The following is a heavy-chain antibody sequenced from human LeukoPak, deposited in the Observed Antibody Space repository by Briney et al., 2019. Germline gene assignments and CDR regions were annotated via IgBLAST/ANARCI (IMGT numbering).Heavy chain of an antibody. Sequence: SETLSLTCAVYGGSFSGYYWSWIRQPPGKGLEWIGEINHSGSTNYNPSLKSRVTISVDTSKNQFSLKLSSVTAADTAVYYCARVGFRGVIKVFDYWGQGTLASVSS. J-gene: IGHJ4*02. CDR2: INHSGST. D-gene: IGHD3-10*01. V-gene: IGHV4-34*01. CDR1: GGSFSGYY. CDR3: ARVGFRGVIKVFDY.